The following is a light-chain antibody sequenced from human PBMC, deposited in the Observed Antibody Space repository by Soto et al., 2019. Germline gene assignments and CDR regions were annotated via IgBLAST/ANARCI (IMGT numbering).Light chain of an antibody. V-gene: IGKV4-1*01. CDR3: QHFFSPPFP. Sequence: DIVMTQSPDSLAVSLGERATINCKSSQSVLYSSNNKNSVAWYQQKPGQPPQLLIYWASTRESGVPDRFSGSGSGTDFTLTISSLQAEDAAVYYCQHFFSPPFPFGQGTKLEIK. J-gene: IGKJ2*01. CDR1: QSVLYSSNNKNS. CDR2: WAS.